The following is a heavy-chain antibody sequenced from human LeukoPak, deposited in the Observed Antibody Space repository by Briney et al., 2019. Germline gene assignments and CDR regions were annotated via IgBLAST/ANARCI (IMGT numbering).Heavy chain of an antibody. Sequence: GGSLRLSCAASGFTFSTYWMHWVRQAPGKGLVWVSRIKSDGSTNYADSVKGRFTISRDNAKNTVSLQMNSLRPEDTGVYYCARAPSEIGGYYPEYFRHWGQGTLVTVPS. J-gene: IGHJ1*01. CDR2: IKSDGST. CDR3: ARAPSEIGGYYPEYFRH. D-gene: IGHD3-22*01. V-gene: IGHV3-74*01. CDR1: GFTFSTYW.